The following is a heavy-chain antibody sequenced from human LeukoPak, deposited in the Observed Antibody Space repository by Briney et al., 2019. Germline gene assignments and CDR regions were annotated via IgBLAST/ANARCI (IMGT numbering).Heavy chain of an antibody. CDR3: ARVVTGYFDY. J-gene: IGHJ4*02. D-gene: IGHD4-11*01. CDR2: TYYRSKWYN. V-gene: IGHV6-1*01. Sequence: SQTLSLTCAISGDSVSNDSAAWSWIRQSPLRGLEWLGRTYYRSKWYNDYAVSVKSRITINPDTSKNQFSLQLNSVTPEDTAVYYCARVVTGYFDYWGQGTLVTVSS. CDR1: GDSVSNDSAA.